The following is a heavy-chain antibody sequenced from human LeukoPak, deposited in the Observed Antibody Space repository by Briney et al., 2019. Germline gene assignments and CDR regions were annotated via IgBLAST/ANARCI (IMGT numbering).Heavy chain of an antibody. J-gene: IGHJ4*02. CDR3: VRDVGAVRGEVYFDY. Sequence: TGGSLRLSCAASGFTFSTFAMHWVRLSPGKGLEWVSSITGSGPYILYADSVKRRFTISRDNTKNLLYLEMSSLRAEDTAMYYCVRDVGAVRGEVYFDYWGQGTLVTVSS. CDR2: ITGSGPYI. V-gene: IGHV3-21*06. CDR1: GFTFSTFA. D-gene: IGHD3-16*01.